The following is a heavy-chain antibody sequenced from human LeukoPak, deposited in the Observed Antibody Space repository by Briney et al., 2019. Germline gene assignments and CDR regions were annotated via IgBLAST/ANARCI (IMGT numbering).Heavy chain of an antibody. CDR3: VKRGATVRRTYFFDS. Sequence: GGSLRLSCVVSGFTFNAFGMHWVRQAPGKGLEWVAFIRYDGNDKYYSGSVEGRFTISRDNPKNTLYLQMNSLRVEDTSFYYCVKRGATVRRTYFFDSWGQGALVTVSS. CDR1: GFTFNAFG. J-gene: IGHJ4*02. D-gene: IGHD1-26*01. CDR2: IRYDGNDK. V-gene: IGHV3-30*02.